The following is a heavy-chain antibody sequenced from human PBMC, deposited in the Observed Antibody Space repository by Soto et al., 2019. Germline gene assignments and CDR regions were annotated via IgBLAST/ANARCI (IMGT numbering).Heavy chain of an antibody. V-gene: IGHV4-31*03. CDR3: AREVDSPATSDSFDV. CDR2: IYYNGNA. CDR1: GGSISSNNYF. J-gene: IGHJ3*01. D-gene: IGHD1-26*01. Sequence: PSETLSLTCTVSGGSISSNNYFWSWIRQNPGKGLEWIGYIYYNGNAYYNPSLKSRVIISVDTSKNQFSLRLSSVTAADTAMYYCAREVDSPATSDSFDVLGQVPMLPVSS.